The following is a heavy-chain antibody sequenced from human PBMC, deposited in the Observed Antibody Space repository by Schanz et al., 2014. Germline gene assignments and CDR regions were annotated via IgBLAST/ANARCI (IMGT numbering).Heavy chain of an antibody. CDR1: GYTFTSYG. CDR2: ISAYNGNT. D-gene: IGHD2-2*01. J-gene: IGHJ5*02. V-gene: IGHV1-18*01. CDR3: ARDRRRYCSTASCLHDNWFDP. Sequence: QVQLVQSGAEVKKPGASVKVSCKASGYTFTSYGINWVRQAPGQGLEWMGWISAYNGNTNYAQKLQGRVTITADRSTSTAYMELSSLRSEDTAVYYCARDRRRYCSTASCLHDNWFDPWGQGTLVIVSS.